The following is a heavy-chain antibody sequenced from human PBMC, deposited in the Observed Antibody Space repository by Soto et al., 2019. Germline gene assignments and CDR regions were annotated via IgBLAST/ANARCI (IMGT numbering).Heavy chain of an antibody. CDR2: IYYSGST. CDR3: ARGSYDDYVSYYSSLDV. D-gene: IGHD4-17*01. J-gene: IGHJ6*04. V-gene: IGHV4-31*03. CDR1: GGSISSGGYY. Sequence: PSETLSLTCTVSGGSISSGGYYWSWIRQHPGKGLEWIGYIYYSGSTYYNPSLKSRVTISVDTSKNQFSLKLSSVTAADTAVYYCARGSYDDYVSYYSSLDVWGKRTTVSVSS.